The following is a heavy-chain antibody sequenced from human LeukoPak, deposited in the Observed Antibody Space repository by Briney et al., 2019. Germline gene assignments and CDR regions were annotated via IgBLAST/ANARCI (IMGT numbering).Heavy chain of an antibody. CDR2: ISKSDSTT. CDR1: GFTSSDNF. CDR3: ASAVAAPDQDPPFDY. Sequence: GGSLRLSCAASGFTSSDNFMSWIRQAPGKGLEWVSYISKSDSTTYYADTVKGRFTISRDSAKDSVYLYMNSLRAEDTAVYYCASAVAAPDQDPPFDYWGQGTLVTVSS. V-gene: IGHV3-11*01. J-gene: IGHJ4*02. D-gene: IGHD6-25*01.